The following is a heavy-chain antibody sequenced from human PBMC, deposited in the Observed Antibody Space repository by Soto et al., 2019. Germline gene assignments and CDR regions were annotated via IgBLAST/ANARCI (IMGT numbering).Heavy chain of an antibody. Sequence: QVQLVQSGAEVKKPGASVKVSCKASGYTFTSYVISWVRQAPGQGLEWMGWVSGYNGNTNYAQKLQGRVTMTTATTTLTADMEVRSLNSDDTAVYYWATEPSVTKLEPIQTSDAENYFYYAMDVWGQGTTVTGSS. D-gene: IGHD1-1*01. CDR1: GYTFTSYV. J-gene: IGHJ6*02. V-gene: IGHV1-18*01. CDR3: ATEPSVTKLEPIQTSDAENYFYYAMDV. CDR2: VSGYNGNT.